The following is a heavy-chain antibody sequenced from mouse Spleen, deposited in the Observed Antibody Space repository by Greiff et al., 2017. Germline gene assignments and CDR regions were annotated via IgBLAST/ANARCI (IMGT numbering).Heavy chain of an antibody. CDR3: ARSRAIYYGNYGGYAMDY. J-gene: IGHJ4*01. D-gene: IGHD2-1*01. CDR1: GYTFTSYW. CDR2: IDPNSGGT. Sequence: VQLQQPGAELVKPGASVKLSCKASGYTFTSYWMHWVKQRPGRGLEWIGRIDPNSGGTKYNEKFKSKATLTVDKPSSTAYMQLSSLTSEDSAVYYCARSRAIYYGNYGGYAMDYWGQGTSVTVSS. V-gene: IGHV1-72*01.